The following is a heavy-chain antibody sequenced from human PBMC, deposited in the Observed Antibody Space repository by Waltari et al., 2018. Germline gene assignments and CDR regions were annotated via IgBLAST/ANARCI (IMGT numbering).Heavy chain of an antibody. J-gene: IGHJ5*02. Sequence: EVQLVESGGGLIQPGGSLRPTCAASGFTFSSYWMHWLRQAPGKGLVWVSRINTDGSSTNYADSVKGRFTISRDNAKNTLYLQMNSLRAEDTAVYYCARAGGGELRMGFDPWGQGTLVTVSS. CDR1: GFTFSSYW. D-gene: IGHD2-21*01. CDR2: INTDGSST. V-gene: IGHV3-74*01. CDR3: ARAGGGELRMGFDP.